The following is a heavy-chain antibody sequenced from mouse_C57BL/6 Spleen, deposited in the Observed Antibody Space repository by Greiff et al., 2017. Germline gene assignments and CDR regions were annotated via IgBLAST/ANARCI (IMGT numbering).Heavy chain of an antibody. CDR3: ARGDLTIGYFDV. CDR2: SRNKAIDYTT. V-gene: IGHV7-1*01. Sequence: EVHLVESGGGLVQPGRSLRLSCATSGFTFSAFYMEWVRQAPGKGLEWIAASRNKAIDYTTDYSASVKGRFIVSRDTSPSILYLQLQALKAEDPAIDYCARGDLTIGYFDVWGTGTTVTVAS. J-gene: IGHJ1*03. CDR1: GFTFSAFY.